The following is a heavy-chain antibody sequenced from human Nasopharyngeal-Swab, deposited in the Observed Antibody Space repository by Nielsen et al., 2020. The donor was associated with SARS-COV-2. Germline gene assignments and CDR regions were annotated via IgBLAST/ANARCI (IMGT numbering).Heavy chain of an antibody. V-gene: IGHV3-73*01. CDR1: GFTFSDSA. D-gene: IGHD2-15*01. CDR2: VRSKGNNYAT. Sequence: LKISCAASGFTFSDSAIHWVRQASGKGLEWVGRVRSKGNNYATAYSASVKGRFIIFRDDPTNTAFLQMNSLKTEDTAVYYCTRCGGGCYSGRDYWGQGTLVTVSS. J-gene: IGHJ4*02. CDR3: TRCGGGCYSGRDY.